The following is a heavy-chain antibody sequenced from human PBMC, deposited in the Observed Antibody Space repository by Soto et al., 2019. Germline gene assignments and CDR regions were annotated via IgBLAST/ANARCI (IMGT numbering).Heavy chain of an antibody. CDR2: INSDGSST. Sequence: QSGGSLRLSCAASGFTFSSYWMHWVRQAPGKGLVWVSRINSDGSSTSYADSVKGRFTISRDNAKNTLYLQMNSLRAEDTAVYYCARDGRYCSSTSCYVGYYYYGMDVWGQGTTVTVSS. CDR3: ARDGRYCSSTSCYVGYYYYGMDV. D-gene: IGHD2-2*01. CDR1: GFTFSSYW. V-gene: IGHV3-74*01. J-gene: IGHJ6*02.